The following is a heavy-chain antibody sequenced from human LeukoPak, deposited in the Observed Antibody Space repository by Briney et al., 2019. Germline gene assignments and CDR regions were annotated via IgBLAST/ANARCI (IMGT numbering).Heavy chain of an antibody. CDR1: GFTFSSYG. V-gene: IGHV3-33*01. CDR3: ARDPSTIAVAGLDY. J-gene: IGHJ4*02. D-gene: IGHD6-19*01. CDR2: IWYDGSNK. Sequence: GGPLRLSCAASGFTFSSYGMHWVRQAPGKGLEWVAVIWYDGSNKYYADSVKGRFTISRDNSKNTLYLQMNSLRAEDTAAYYCARDPSTIAVAGLDYWGQGTLVTVSS.